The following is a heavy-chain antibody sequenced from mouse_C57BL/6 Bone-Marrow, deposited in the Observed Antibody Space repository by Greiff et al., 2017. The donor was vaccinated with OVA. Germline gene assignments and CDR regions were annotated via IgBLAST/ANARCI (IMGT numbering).Heavy chain of an antibody. Sequence: EVQLVESGGGLVQPKGSLKLSCAASGFTFNTYAMHWVRQAPGKGLEWVARIRSKSSNYATYYADSVKDRFTISTDASQSMLYMQMNNLKTEDTAMYYCVREGDWDYMDYWGQGTTLTVSS. CDR3: VREGDWDYMDY. CDR1: GFTFNTYA. J-gene: IGHJ2*01. V-gene: IGHV10-3*01. D-gene: IGHD4-1*01. CDR2: IRSKSSNYAT.